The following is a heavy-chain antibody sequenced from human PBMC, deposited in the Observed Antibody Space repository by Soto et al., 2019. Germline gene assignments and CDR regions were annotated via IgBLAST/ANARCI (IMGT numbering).Heavy chain of an antibody. J-gene: IGHJ4*02. V-gene: IGHV1-69*02. CDR2: IIPILGIA. CDR1: GGTFSSYT. Sequence: QVQLVQSGAEVKKPGSSVKVSCKASGGTFSSYTISWVRQAPGQGLEWMGRIIPILGIANYAQKFQGRVKIXXDXYXXTAYIELSSLRSDNTAVSYCARSPSSGYCSREFDYRGKGTLVTVPS. D-gene: IGHD3-22*01. CDR3: ARSPSSGYCSREFDY.